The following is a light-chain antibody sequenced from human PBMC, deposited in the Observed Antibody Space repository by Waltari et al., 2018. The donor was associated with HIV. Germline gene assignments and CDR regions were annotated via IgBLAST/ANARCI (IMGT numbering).Light chain of an antibody. Sequence: DVVVTQSPDSLAVSLGERATLPCKSNLSLFYIANKQNYLVWYQQNAGQRPMWLIYWAYSRDSGVPDRVSGSGSETDFTLTISSLQAEYVAVYYCQQYSDVPYTFGQGTTLEIK. J-gene: IGKJ2*01. CDR2: WAY. V-gene: IGKV4-1*01. CDR1: LSLFYIANKQNY. CDR3: QQYSDVPYT.